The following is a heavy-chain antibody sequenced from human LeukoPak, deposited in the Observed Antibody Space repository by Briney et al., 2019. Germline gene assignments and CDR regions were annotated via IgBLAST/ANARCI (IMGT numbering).Heavy chain of an antibody. CDR2: ISYTGST. CDR1: GGSVSSGSYY. J-gene: IGHJ3*02. V-gene: IGHV4-61*01. CDR3: VRAWDSSGYRGAFHI. D-gene: IGHD3-22*01. Sequence: SETLSLTCTVSGGSVSSGSYYWNWIRQPPGKGLEWIGYISYTGSTNYNPSLKSRVTISVETSKKQISLKLSSVTAADTAVYYCVRAWDSSGYRGAFHIWGQGTMVTVSS.